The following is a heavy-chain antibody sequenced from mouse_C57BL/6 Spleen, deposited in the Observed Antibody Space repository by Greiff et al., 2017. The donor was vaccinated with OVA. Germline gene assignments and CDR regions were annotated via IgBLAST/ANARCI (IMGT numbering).Heavy chain of an antibody. D-gene: IGHD2-4*01. V-gene: IGHV3-6*01. CDR1: GYSITSGYY. Sequence: DVHLVESGPGLVKPSQSLSLTCSVTGYSITSGYYWNWIRQFPGNKLEWMGYISYDGSNNYNPSLKNRISITRDTSKNQFFLKLNSVTTEDTATYYCARNYDYLYWYFDVWGTGTTVTVSS. J-gene: IGHJ1*03. CDR2: ISYDGSN. CDR3: ARNYDYLYWYFDV.